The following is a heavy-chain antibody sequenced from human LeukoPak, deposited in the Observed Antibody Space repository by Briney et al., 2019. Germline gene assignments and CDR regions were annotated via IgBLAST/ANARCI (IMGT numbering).Heavy chain of an antibody. CDR3: ARASRSGSYFFY. CDR1: GLTFSDHY. CDR2: SRNKANSYTT. V-gene: IGHV3-72*01. D-gene: IGHD1-26*01. J-gene: IGHJ4*02. Sequence: GGSLRLSCAASGLTFSDHYMDWVRQTPGKGLEWVGRSRNKANSYTTEYAASVKGRFTISRDDSKNSLSLQMNSLKTDDTAVYYCARASRSGSYFFYWGQGTLVTVSS.